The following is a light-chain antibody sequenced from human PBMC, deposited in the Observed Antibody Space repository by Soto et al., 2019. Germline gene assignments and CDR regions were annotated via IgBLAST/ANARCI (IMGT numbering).Light chain of an antibody. CDR3: QQSYSTPYT. V-gene: IGKV1-39*01. J-gene: IGKJ2*01. Sequence: DIQMTQSPSSLSPSVGDRVTFTCRACQSISNYLNWYQQKPGKAPKLLIYAASSLQSGVPSRFSGSGSGTDFTLTISSLRPEDFATYYCQQSYSTPYTFGQGTKLDIK. CDR2: AAS. CDR1: QSISNY.